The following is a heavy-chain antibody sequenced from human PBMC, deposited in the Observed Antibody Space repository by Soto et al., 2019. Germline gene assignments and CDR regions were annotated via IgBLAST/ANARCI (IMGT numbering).Heavy chain of an antibody. J-gene: IGHJ4*02. D-gene: IGHD6-19*01. Sequence: QVQLQESGPGLVKPSETLSLTCTVSGGSISSYYWSWIRQPPGKGLEWIGYIYYSGSTNYNPSPKSRVTISVDTSTNQFSLKLSSVTAADTAVYYCARVRWTVAGPGHFDYWGQGTLVTVSS. CDR1: GGSISSYY. CDR3: ARVRWTVAGPGHFDY. CDR2: IYYSGST. V-gene: IGHV4-59*01.